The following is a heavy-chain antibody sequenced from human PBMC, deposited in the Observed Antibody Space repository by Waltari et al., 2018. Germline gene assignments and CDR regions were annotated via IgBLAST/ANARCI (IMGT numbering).Heavy chain of an antibody. Sequence: EVQLVESGGGLVQPGGSLRLSCAASGFTFANLAMTWVPQAQGKGLDWVSGISGSGDSTYYADSVKGRFTISRDNSKNTLYLQMSSLRADDTAVYYCAKGPGGLRAADKWGQGTLVTVSS. CDR2: ISGSGDST. V-gene: IGHV3-23*04. CDR1: GFTFANLA. J-gene: IGHJ4*02. CDR3: AKGPGGLRAADK. D-gene: IGHD3-16*01.